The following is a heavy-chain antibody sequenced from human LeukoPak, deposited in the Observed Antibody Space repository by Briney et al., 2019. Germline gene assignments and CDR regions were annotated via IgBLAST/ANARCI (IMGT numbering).Heavy chain of an antibody. CDR1: GYTFTAYY. J-gene: IGHJ5*02. CDR3: AREGIAEPDTNWFDP. V-gene: IGHV1-2*02. Sequence: GASVKVSCKPSGYTFTAYYLHWVRQAPGQGLEWMGWINPTSGGTHYAQKFQGRVTMTRDTPISTAYMELSRLTSDDTAVYYCAREGIAEPDTNWFDPWGQGTLVTVSS. D-gene: IGHD6-13*01. CDR2: INPTSGGT.